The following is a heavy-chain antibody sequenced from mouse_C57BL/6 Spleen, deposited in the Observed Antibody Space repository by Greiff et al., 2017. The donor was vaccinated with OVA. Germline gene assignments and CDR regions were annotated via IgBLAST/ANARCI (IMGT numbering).Heavy chain of an antibody. CDR1: GFSLTSYG. CDR3: ANTVVATGYFDV. Sequence: VQRVESGPGLVQPSQSLSITCTVSGFSLTSYGVHWVRQSPGKGLEWLGVIWSGGSTDYNAAFISRLSISKDNSKSQVFFKMNSLQADDTAIYYCANTVVATGYFDVWGTGTTVTVSS. CDR2: IWSGGST. J-gene: IGHJ1*03. V-gene: IGHV2-2*01. D-gene: IGHD1-1*01.